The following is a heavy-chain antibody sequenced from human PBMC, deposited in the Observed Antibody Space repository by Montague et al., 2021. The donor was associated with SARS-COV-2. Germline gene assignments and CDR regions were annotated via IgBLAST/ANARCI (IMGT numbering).Heavy chain of an antibody. CDR3: ARSRANVPSRPGFDY. D-gene: IGHD6-6*01. CDR1: GASVASGNFY. V-gene: IGHV4-61*01. Sequence: SETLSLTCTVSGASVASGNFYWSWIRQLPGKGLEWIGYMYYTGHTNYNPSLESRVTMPVDPSKNPFSLTLTSVTAADTAVYYCARSRANVPSRPGFDYWGQGALVTVSS. J-gene: IGHJ4*02. CDR2: MYYTGHT.